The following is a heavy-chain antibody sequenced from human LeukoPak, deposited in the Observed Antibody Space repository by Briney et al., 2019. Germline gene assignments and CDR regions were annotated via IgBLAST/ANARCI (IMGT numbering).Heavy chain of an antibody. CDR2: ISAYNGNT. Sequence: ASVKVSCKASGYTFTSYGISWVRQAPGQGLEWMGWISAYNGNTNYAQKLQGRVTITTDTSKSTAYMELSSLRSDDTGVYYCAADSYPVDYWGQGTLVTVSS. D-gene: IGHD6-6*01. CDR1: GYTFTSYG. CDR3: AADSYPVDY. V-gene: IGHV1-18*01. J-gene: IGHJ4*02.